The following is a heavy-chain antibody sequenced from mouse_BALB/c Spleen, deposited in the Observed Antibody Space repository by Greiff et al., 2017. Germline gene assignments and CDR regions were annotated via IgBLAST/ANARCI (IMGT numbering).Heavy chain of an antibody. Sequence: EVQLVESGGGLVKPGGSLKLSCAASGFTFSDYYMYWVRQTPEKRLEWVATISDGGSYTYYPDSVKGRFTISRDNAKNNLYLQMSSLKSEDTAMYYCARGEAYYGNYFAYWGQGTLVTVSA. CDR1: GFTFSDYY. CDR3: ARGEAYYGNYFAY. V-gene: IGHV5-4*02. J-gene: IGHJ3*01. D-gene: IGHD2-10*01. CDR2: ISDGGSYT.